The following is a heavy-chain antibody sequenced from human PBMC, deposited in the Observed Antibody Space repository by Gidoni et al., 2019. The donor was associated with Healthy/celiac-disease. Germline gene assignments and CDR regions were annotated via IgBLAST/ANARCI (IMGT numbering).Heavy chain of an antibody. V-gene: IGHV3-73*02. CDR3: TRSYYEVWSGYYLPCVGY. D-gene: IGHD3-3*01. CDR2: MRSKANSYAT. Sequence: EVQLVESGVGLVQPGRSLKLSCAASGFTFSGSAMHWVLQASGKGLEWVGRMRSKANSYATAYAASVKGRFTISRDESNNTAYLQMNRPKTEDTAVYYCTRSYYEVWSGYYLPCVGYWGQGTLVTVAS. CDR1: GFTFSGSA. J-gene: IGHJ4*02.